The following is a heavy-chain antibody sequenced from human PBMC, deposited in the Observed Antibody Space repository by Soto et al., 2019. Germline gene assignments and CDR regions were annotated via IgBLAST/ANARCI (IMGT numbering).Heavy chain of an antibody. V-gene: IGHV4-39*01. CDR3: ASPKIAFYNWYAP. Sequence: SETLSLTCTFSGGSISSSSYYWGWIRQPPGKGLEWIGSVYYSGSTYYNPSLKSRVTISVDTSKNQFSLKLSSVTAADTAVYYCASPKIAFYNWYAPWGQGTLVTVSS. J-gene: IGHJ5*02. CDR2: VYYSGST. D-gene: IGHD3-3*02. CDR1: GGSISSSSYY.